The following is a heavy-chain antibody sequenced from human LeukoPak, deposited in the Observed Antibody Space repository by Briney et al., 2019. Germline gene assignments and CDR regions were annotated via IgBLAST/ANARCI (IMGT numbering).Heavy chain of an antibody. CDR2: IFHTGGT. CDR3: ARLGFCRGDNCLDDY. Sequence: PSETLSLTCTVSGGSIRPYYWSWMRQPPGKGPEYVGYIFHTGGTNYNPSLGSRVTVSLDASKNQVSLKLSSVTAADTAVYYCARLGFCRGDNCLDDYWGQGTLVTVSS. D-gene: IGHD2-15*01. V-gene: IGHV4-59*08. J-gene: IGHJ4*02. CDR1: GGSIRPYY.